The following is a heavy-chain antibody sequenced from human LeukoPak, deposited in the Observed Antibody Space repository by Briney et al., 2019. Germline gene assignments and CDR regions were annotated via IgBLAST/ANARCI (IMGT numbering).Heavy chain of an antibody. D-gene: IGHD5-12*01. CDR3: ARVSTPSAYDPFDF. CDR2: IYPGDFDT. Sequence: GESLKISCKGSGYSFTSHWIGWVRQMPGKGLEWMGIIYPGDFDTRYSPSFQGQVTISADKSISTAYLQWSSLKASDTAMFYCARVSTPSAYDPFDFWGQGTLVTVSS. J-gene: IGHJ4*02. CDR1: GYSFTSHW. V-gene: IGHV5-51*01.